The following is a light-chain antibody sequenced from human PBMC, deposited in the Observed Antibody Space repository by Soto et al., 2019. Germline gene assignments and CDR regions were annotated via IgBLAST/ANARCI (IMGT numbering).Light chain of an antibody. J-gene: IGLJ2*01. CDR2: EGS. V-gene: IGLV2-14*02. CDR1: SSDVGSYNL. Sequence: QSALTQPASVSGSPGQSITISCTGTSSDVGSYNLVSWYQQHPGKAPKLMIYEGSKRPSGVSNRFSGSKSGNTASLTLSGLQAEDEADYYCCSYTSSTTPLFGGGTKLTVL. CDR3: CSYTSSTTPL.